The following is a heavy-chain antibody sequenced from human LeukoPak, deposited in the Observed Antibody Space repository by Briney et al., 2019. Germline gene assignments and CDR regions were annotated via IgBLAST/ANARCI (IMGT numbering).Heavy chain of an antibody. J-gene: IGHJ6*03. V-gene: IGHV3-20*04. D-gene: IGHD3-9*01. CDR1: GFTFDDYG. Sequence: GGSLRLSCAASGFTFDDYGMSWVRQAPGKGLEWVSGINWNGGSTGYADSVKGRFTISRDNAKNSLYLQMNSLRAEDTALYYCARDVPVLRYFDWLSHYMDVWGKGTTVTVSS. CDR2: INWNGGST. CDR3: ARDVPVLRYFDWLSHYMDV.